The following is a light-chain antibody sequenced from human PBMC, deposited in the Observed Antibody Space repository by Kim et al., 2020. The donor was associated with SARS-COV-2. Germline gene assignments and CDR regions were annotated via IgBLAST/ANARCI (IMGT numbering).Light chain of an antibody. CDR2: KDN. CDR1: TSNIRNNL. CDR3: GTWDDRLDAGV. J-gene: IGLJ3*02. V-gene: IGLV1-51*01. Sequence: GQRVTISCSGGTSNIRNNLVSWYQHLPGTAPKVLIYKDNKRPSGVPGRCSASKSGTSATLAITGLQTGDEGDYYCGTWDDRLDAGVFGGGTQLTVL.